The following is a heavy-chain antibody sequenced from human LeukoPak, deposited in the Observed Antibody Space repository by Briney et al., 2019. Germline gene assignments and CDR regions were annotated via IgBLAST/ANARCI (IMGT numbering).Heavy chain of an antibody. D-gene: IGHD2-2*01. J-gene: IGHJ4*02. CDR1: GGSISSGGYY. CDR3: RGYCSSTSCYAGVDY. CDR2: IYYSGST. Sequence: SQTLSLTCTVSGGSISSGGYYWSWIRQHPGKGLEWIGYIYYSGSTYYNPSLKGRVTISVDTSKNQFSLKLSSVTAADTAVYYCRGYCSSTSCYAGVDYWGQGTLVTVSS. V-gene: IGHV4-31*03.